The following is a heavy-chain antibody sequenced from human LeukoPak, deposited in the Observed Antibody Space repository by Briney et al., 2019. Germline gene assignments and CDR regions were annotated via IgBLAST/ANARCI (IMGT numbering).Heavy chain of an antibody. D-gene: IGHD3-3*01. Sequence: SETLSLTCAVYGGSFSGYYWSWIRQPPGKGLEWIGEINHSGSTNYNPSLKSRVTISVDTSKNQFSLKLSSVTAADTAVYYCARHSGLRSPFDPWGQGTLVTVSS. CDR2: INHSGST. V-gene: IGHV4-34*01. CDR1: GGSFSGYY. J-gene: IGHJ5*02. CDR3: ARHSGLRSPFDP.